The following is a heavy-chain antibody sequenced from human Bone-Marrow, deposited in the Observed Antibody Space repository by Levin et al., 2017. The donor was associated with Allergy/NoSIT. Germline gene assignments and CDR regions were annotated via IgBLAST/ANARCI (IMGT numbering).Heavy chain of an antibody. D-gene: IGHD3-3*01. J-gene: IGHJ4*02. Sequence: GESLKISCKVSRYPFTDYYIHWVRQAPGQGLEWLGRINPNSGATIYSQKFQGRVTMTRDTSVSTAYMDLSSLTSDDSALYYCARELTFPYDLSNGFYGGGFDYWGQGTVVTVSS. V-gene: IGHV1-2*06. CDR2: INPNSGAT. CDR3: ARELTFPYDLSNGFYGGGFDY. CDR1: RYPFTDYY.